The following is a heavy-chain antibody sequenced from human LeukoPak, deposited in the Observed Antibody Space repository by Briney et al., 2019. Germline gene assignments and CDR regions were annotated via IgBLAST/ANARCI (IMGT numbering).Heavy chain of an antibody. D-gene: IGHD3-10*01. CDR1: GFTFGSYA. V-gene: IGHV3-23*01. Sequence: GGSLRLSCAASGFTFGSYAMSWVRLAPGEGLEWVSGISESGGTTYYADSVKGRFTASRDNSKNTLYLQMNSLRAEDTAIYYCAKDYMLRGPIFFDYWGQGTLVAVSS. CDR2: ISESGGTT. J-gene: IGHJ4*02. CDR3: AKDYMLRGPIFFDY.